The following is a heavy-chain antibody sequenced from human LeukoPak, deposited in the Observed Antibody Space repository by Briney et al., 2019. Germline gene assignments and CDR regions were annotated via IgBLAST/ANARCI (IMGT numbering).Heavy chain of an antibody. CDR2: ISGSGGST. J-gene: IGHJ5*02. CDR3: AKDEVPNSSSSAWFDP. D-gene: IGHD6-6*01. CDR1: GFTFITYG. V-gene: IGHV3-23*01. Sequence: PGGSLRLSCAASGFTFITYGMSWVRQAPGKGLEWVSGISGSGGSTYYADSVKGRFTISRDNSKNTLYLQMNSLRAEDTAVYYCAKDEVPNSSSSAWFDPWGQGTLVTVSS.